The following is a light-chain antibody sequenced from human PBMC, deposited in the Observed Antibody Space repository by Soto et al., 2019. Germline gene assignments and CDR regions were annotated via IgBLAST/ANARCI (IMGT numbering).Light chain of an antibody. CDR1: QSIGTY. CDR3: QQYYIYPPT. V-gene: IGKV1-8*01. CDR2: AAS. J-gene: IGKJ4*01. Sequence: AIRMTQSPSSFSASTGDRVTITCRASQSIGTYLAWYQQIPGRAPKLLIFAASTLQRGVPSRFSGSGSGTDFTLTISCLQSEDIATYYCQQYYIYPPTFVGGTKVDIK.